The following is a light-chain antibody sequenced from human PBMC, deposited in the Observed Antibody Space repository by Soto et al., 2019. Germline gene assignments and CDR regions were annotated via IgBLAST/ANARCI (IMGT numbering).Light chain of an antibody. Sequence: DIQMTQSPSTLSASVGDRVTITCRASQSISSWLAWYQQKPGKATKVLIYDASSLESGVPSRFSGSGSGTEFTLTISSLQPDDFATYYCQQYNSYSLTFGGGTKVEIK. CDR3: QQYNSYSLT. CDR1: QSISSW. J-gene: IGKJ4*01. V-gene: IGKV1-5*01. CDR2: DAS.